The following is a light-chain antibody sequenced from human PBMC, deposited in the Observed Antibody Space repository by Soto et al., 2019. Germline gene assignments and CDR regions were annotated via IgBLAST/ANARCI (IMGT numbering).Light chain of an antibody. CDR1: QSISSW. Sequence: DIQMTQSPSPLSASVGDRVTITCRASQSISSWLAWYQQKPGKAPQHLIYKASSLESGVPSRFCGRRSGTEFTLTISSLQPDDFDTYYCQHCNSYSWTFGQGTDVESK. J-gene: IGKJ1*01. V-gene: IGKV1-5*03. CDR2: KAS. CDR3: QHCNSYSWT.